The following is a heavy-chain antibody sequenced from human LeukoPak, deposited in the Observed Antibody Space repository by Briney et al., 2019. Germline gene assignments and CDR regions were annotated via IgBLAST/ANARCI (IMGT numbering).Heavy chain of an antibody. CDR2: IYHSGST. CDR1: GGSISSSNW. D-gene: IGHD3-10*01. V-gene: IGHV4-4*02. Sequence: SGTLSLTCAVSGGSISSSNWWSWVRQPPGKGLEWIGEIYHSGSTNYNPSLKSRVTISVDKSKNQFSLKLSSVCASSYYYGSGSYDYWGQGTLVTVSS. J-gene: IGHJ4*02. CDR3: SYDY.